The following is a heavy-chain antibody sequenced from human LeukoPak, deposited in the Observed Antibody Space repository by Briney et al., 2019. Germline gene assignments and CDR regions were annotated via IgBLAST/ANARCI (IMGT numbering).Heavy chain of an antibody. J-gene: IGHJ6*04. D-gene: IGHD3-3*02. CDR3: IAHFPYFYGFDV. CDR2: IKSEGEGATT. V-gene: IGHV3-15*01. Sequence: GVSLRLPCVSSGFTIGTAWMSWVRQAPGKGLEWLGHIKSEGEGATTDYAAPAKDRYAISRDDSKNMISLQMSSLKIDDTAIYYCIAHFPYFYGFDVWGKGTTVTVSS. CDR1: GFTIGTAW.